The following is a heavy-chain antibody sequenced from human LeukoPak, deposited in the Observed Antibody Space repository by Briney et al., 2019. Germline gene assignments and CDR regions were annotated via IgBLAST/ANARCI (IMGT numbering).Heavy chain of an antibody. J-gene: IGHJ6*03. V-gene: IGHV1-69*13. D-gene: IGHD3-10*01. CDR1: GGTFSSYA. CDR3: ARDRSYYGSGSYYPEYYYYYMDV. CDR2: IIPIFGTS. Sequence: GSSVKVSCKASGGTFSSYAISWVRQAPGQGLEWMGGIIPIFGTSNYAQKFQGRVTITADESTSTAYMELSSLRSEDTGVYYCARDRSYYGSGSYYPEYYYYYMDVWGKGTTVTVSS.